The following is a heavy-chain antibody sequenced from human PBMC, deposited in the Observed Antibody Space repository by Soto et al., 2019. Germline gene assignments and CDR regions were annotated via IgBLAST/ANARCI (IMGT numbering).Heavy chain of an antibody. J-gene: IGHJ5*02. CDR2: ISYDGGKK. V-gene: IGHV3-30-3*01. CDR1: GITFNTYS. Sequence: GGSLRLSCAASGITFNTYSMHWVRQAPGKGLEWVAMISYDGGKKYYADSVQGRLTISRDNSQNTLSLQMHSLRSEDTAIYYCARERKRIAETGHFHWFDAWGQGTLVTVSS. D-gene: IGHD6-13*01. CDR3: ARERKRIAETGHFHWFDA.